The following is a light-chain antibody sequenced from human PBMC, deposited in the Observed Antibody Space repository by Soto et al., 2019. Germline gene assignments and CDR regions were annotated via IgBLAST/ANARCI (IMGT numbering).Light chain of an antibody. CDR2: DVS. V-gene: IGLV2-11*01. J-gene: IGLJ1*01. CDR3: CSYAGSYTNV. CDR1: SSDVGGYNY. Sequence: QSALTQPRSVSGSPGQSVTISCTGTSSDVGGYNYVSWYQQHPGKAPKLMIYDVSKRPSGVPYRFSGSKSGNTASLTISGLQAEDEADYYCCSYAGSYTNVFGAGTKLTVL.